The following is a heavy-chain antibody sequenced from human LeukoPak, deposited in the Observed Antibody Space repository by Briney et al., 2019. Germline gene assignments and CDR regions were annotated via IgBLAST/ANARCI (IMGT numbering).Heavy chain of an antibody. D-gene: IGHD2-2*01. J-gene: IGHJ4*02. CDR1: GGTFSSYA. CDR2: IIPIFGTA. Sequence: ASVKVSCKASGGTFSSYATSWVRQAPGQGLEGMGGIIPIFGTANYAQKFQGRVTITTDESTSTAYMELSSLRSEDTAVYYCARERLEYCSSTSCSNFDYWGQGTLVTVSS. CDR3: ARERLEYCSSTSCSNFDY. V-gene: IGHV1-69*05.